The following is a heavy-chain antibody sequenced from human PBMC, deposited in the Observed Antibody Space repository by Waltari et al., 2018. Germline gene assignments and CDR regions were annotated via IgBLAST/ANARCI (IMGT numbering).Heavy chain of an antibody. V-gene: IGHV3-23*01. CDR3: AKQGSNTAIYYFDY. J-gene: IGHJ4*02. CDR2: ISGSGGST. CDR1: GFTFSSYA. Sequence: EVQLLESGGGLVQPGGSLRLSCAASGFTFSSYAMSWVRQAPGKGLEWVSAISGSGGSTYNEDSVKGRFTISRDKSKNTLYLKMNSLRAEDTTVYYCAKQGSNTAIYYFDYWGQGTLVTVSS. D-gene: IGHD5-18*01.